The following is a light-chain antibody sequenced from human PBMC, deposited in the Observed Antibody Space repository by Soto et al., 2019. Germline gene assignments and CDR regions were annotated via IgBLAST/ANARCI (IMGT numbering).Light chain of an antibody. CDR1: QSIRDF. J-gene: IGKJ5*01. CDR2: SAS. Sequence: DMQMTQSPSSLSASVGDRVTITCRASQSIRDFLNWYQQKPGKAPKLLISSASSLQSGVPARFSGSGSGADFTLSSTSLQPEDFATYYCQQSYGAPITFGQGTRLELK. CDR3: QQSYGAPIT. V-gene: IGKV1-39*01.